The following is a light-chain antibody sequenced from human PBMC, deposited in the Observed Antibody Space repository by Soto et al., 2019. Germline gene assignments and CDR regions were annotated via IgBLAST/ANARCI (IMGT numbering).Light chain of an antibody. Sequence: DIQLTQSPSTLSASVGDRVTITCRASQSVTDWLAWYQQKPGKAPKLLIYDASSLQSGVPSRFSGSGSGTEFSLTISSLQPDDFATYYCQQYYRSCTFGQGTKVDXK. J-gene: IGKJ2*02. CDR3: QQYYRSCT. CDR1: QSVTDW. CDR2: DAS. V-gene: IGKV1-5*01.